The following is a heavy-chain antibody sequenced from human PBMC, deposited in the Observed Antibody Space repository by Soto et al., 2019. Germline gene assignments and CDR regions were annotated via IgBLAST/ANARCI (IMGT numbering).Heavy chain of an antibody. D-gene: IGHD5-12*01. CDR1: GFTFSSYG. Sequence: QVQLVESGGGVVQPGRSLRLSCAASGFTFSSYGMHWVRQAPGKGLEWVAVIWYGGSNKYYADSVKGRFTISRDNSNNTLDLSMNCLRAEDRAVYYCASDRGYSGYEIGDYGIDVLGQGTTVTFSS. CDR3: ASDRGYSGYEIGDYGIDV. CDR2: IWYGGSNK. V-gene: IGHV3-33*01. J-gene: IGHJ6*02.